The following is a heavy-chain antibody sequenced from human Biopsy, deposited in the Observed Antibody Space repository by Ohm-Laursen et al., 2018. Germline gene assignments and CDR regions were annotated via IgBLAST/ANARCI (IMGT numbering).Heavy chain of an antibody. J-gene: IGHJ6*02. D-gene: IGHD6-6*01. V-gene: IGHV3-21*01. CDR1: GFTFSSFS. CDR3: ARDSSRRAREGGMDV. CDR2: INEVSSHI. Sequence: SLRLSCAASGFTFSSFSMNWVRQAPGKGLEWISYINEVSSHIYDADSVRGRFTVARDIAKNSLYLQLNSLRVEYTAVYYCARDSSRRAREGGMDVWGQGTTVTVSS.